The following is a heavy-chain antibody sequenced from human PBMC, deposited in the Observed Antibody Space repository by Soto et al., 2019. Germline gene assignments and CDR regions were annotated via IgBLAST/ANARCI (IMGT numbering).Heavy chain of an antibody. D-gene: IGHD5-18*01. CDR2: IWYDGSNK. J-gene: IGHJ4*02. CDR1: GFTFSSYG. CDR3: AREGDQYSYGKKPFDY. V-gene: IGHV3-33*01. Sequence: QVQLVESGGGVVQPGRSLRLSCAASGFTFSSYGMHWVRQAPGKGLEWVAVIWYDGSNKYYADSVKGRFTISRDNSQNTLYLQMNSLRAEDTAVYYCAREGDQYSYGKKPFDYWGQGTLVTFSS.